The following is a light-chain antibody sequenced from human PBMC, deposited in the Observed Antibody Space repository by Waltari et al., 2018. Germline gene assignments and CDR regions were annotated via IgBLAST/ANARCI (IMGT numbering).Light chain of an antibody. CDR1: QTVSSDY. CDR3: QQYGTSAK. CDR2: GAS. V-gene: IGKV3-20*01. J-gene: IGKJ1*01. Sequence: ETVLTQSPGTVALSPWEGATLSCTASQTVSSDYVAWYQQKPGQVPRLLIYGASSRAPGIPDRFSGSGTGTHFTLTIRRLEPEDSAVYYCQQYGTSAKFGQGTRVEIK.